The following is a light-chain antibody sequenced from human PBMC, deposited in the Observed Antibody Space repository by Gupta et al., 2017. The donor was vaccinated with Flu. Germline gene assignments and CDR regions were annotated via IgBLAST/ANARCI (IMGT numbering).Light chain of an antibody. CDR3: QQYDVYPPT. J-gene: IGKJ2*01. CDR2: SAS. V-gene: IGKV1-16*01. Sequence: PSSLSASVGDRVTITCRASQDITDYLAWFQQKPGRAPKSLSYSASALQSGVPSRFSGSGSGTEFTLTISSLQPEDFATYYCQQYDVYPPTFGQGTNLEIK. CDR1: QDITDY.